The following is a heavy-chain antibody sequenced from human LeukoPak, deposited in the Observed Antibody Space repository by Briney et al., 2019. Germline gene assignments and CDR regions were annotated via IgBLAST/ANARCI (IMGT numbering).Heavy chain of an antibody. J-gene: IGHJ5*02. D-gene: IGHD2-2*01. CDR2: ISYDGSNK. V-gene: IGHV3-30*18. Sequence: PGGSLRLSCAASGFTFSSYGMHWVRQAPGKGLEWVAVISYDGSNKYYADSVKGRFTISRDNSKNTLYLQMNSLRAEDTAVYYCAKHHIAVVPAASGNWFDPWGQGTLVTVSS. CDR3: AKHHIAVVPAASGNWFDP. CDR1: GFTFSSYG.